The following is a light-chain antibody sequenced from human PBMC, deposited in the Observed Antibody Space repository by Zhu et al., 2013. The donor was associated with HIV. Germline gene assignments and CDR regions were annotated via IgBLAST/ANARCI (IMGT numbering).Light chain of an antibody. J-gene: IGKJ3*01. CDR1: QNVGRNY. V-gene: IGKV3D-20*02. CDR3: QQRSNSFT. Sequence: DIVLTQSPGTLSLSPGERATLSCRASQNVGRNYLAWFQQKPGQAPRLLVYGASSRATGIPDRFSGSVSGTDFTLTISRLEPEDFAVYYCQQRSNSFTFGPGTKVDIK. CDR2: GAS.